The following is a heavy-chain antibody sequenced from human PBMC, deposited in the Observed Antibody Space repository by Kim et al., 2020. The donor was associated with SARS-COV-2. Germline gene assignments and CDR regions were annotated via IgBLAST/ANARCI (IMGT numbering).Heavy chain of an antibody. J-gene: IGHJ6*02. CDR2: IIPIFGTA. CDR1: GGTFSSYA. Sequence: SVKVSCKASGGTFSSYAISWVRQAPGQGLEWMGGIIPIFGTANYAQKFQGRVTITADESTSTAYMELSSLRSEDTAVYYCARELQQLVRMGHDYYGMDVWGQGTTVTVSS. CDR3: ARELQQLVRMGHDYYGMDV. V-gene: IGHV1-69*13. D-gene: IGHD6-13*01.